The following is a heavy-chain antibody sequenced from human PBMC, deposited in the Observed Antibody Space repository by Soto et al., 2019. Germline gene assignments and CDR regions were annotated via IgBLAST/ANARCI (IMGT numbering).Heavy chain of an antibody. J-gene: IGHJ6*02. CDR1: GFTFSNAW. V-gene: IGHV3-15*01. D-gene: IGHD3-22*01. CDR2: IKSKTDGGTT. CDR3: TTDCDYNAYYYDSSGSYGMDV. Sequence: GGSLRLSCAASGFTFSNAWMSWVRQAPGKGLEWVGRIKSKTDGGTTDYAAPVKGRFTISRDDSKNTLYLQMNSLKTEDTAVYYCTTDCDYNAYYYDSSGSYGMDVWGQGTTVTVSS.